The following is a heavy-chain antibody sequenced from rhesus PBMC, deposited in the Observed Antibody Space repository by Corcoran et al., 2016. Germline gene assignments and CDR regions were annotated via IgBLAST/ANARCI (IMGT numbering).Heavy chain of an antibody. V-gene: IGHV4S10*01. Sequence: QVQLPESGPGVVKPSETMSLTCAVSGGSITDHYRWSCVCPPPGKGLEGGVYIYGSSTSTNDNPSLKSRVTISKDTSKNQFSLKVSAVTAADTAVYYGARVGSNYVRYWGQGVLVTVSS. CDR3: ARVGSNYVRY. CDR2: IYGSSTST. D-gene: IGHD4-29*01. J-gene: IGHJ4*01. CDR1: GGSITDHYR.